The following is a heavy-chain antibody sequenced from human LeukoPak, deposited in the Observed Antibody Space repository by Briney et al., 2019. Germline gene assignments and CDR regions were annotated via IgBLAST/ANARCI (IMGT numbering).Heavy chain of an antibody. J-gene: IGHJ4*02. D-gene: IGHD1-26*01. CDR2: IYHSGST. V-gene: IGHV4-59*01. CDR3: ARDSGSYRHYFDY. Sequence: SETLSLTCTVSGGSISSYYWSWIRQPPGKGLEWIGYIYHSGSTNYSPSLKSRVTISVDTSKNQFSLKLSSVTAADTAVYYRARDSGSYRHYFDYWGQGTLVTVSS. CDR1: GGSISSYY.